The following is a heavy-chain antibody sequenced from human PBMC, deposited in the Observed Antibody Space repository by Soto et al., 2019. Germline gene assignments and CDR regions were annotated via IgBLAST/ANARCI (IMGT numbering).Heavy chain of an antibody. D-gene: IGHD3-16*02. CDR2: ISYDGSNK. Sequence: QVQLVESGGVVVQPGRSLRLSCAASGFTFSSYGMRWVRQAPGKGLEWVAVISYDGSNKYYADYVKGLFTISRDNSKNSLYLQMNSLRAEDTAVYYCAKDFRHYDYVWGSYRPPAFDIWGQGTMVTVSS. J-gene: IGHJ3*02. V-gene: IGHV3-30*18. CDR1: GFTFSSYG. CDR3: AKDFRHYDYVWGSYRPPAFDI.